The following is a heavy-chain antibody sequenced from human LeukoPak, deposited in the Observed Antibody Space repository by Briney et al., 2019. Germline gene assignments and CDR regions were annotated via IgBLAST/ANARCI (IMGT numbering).Heavy chain of an antibody. V-gene: IGHV3-7*01. J-gene: IGHJ4*02. Sequence: GGSLRLSCAASGFTFSSYWMSWVRQAPGKGLEWVANIKQDGSEKYYVDSVKGRFTISRDNAKNSLYLQMNSLRAEDTAVYYCASLKSGYSSGWYQYYFDYWGQGTLVTVSS. CDR2: IKQDGSEK. CDR3: ASLKSGYSSGWYQYYFDY. D-gene: IGHD6-19*01. CDR1: GFTFSSYW.